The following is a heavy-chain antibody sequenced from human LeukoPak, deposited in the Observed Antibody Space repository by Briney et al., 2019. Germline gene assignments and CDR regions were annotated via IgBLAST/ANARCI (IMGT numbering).Heavy chain of an antibody. D-gene: IGHD5-24*01. J-gene: IGHJ4*02. V-gene: IGHV4-39*01. Sequence: PSETLSLTCDVSGVSISGTNYYWGWIRQPPGMGLEWLGRIHYRLPTFYNPLLKSRVTISVDTSKNQISLRLRSVTAADTAVYYCARHEEEDGYNARTPDYWGQGTLVTVSS. CDR3: ARHEEEDGYNARTPDY. CDR1: GVSISGTNYY. CDR2: IHYRLPT.